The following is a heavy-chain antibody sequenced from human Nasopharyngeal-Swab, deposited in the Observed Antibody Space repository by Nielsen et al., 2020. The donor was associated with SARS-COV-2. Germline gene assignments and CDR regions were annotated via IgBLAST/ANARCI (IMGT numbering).Heavy chain of an antibody. V-gene: IGHV4-59*01. D-gene: IGHD5-18*01. CDR1: GGSTSSYY. J-gene: IGHJ4*02. CDR3: ARDDTAMATGFDY. CDR2: IFHSGST. Sequence: SETLSLTCTVSGGSTSSYYWSWIRQPPGKGLEWIGYIFHSGSTNYNPSLKSRVTISVDTSKNQFSLWLSSVTAADTAVYYCARDDTAMATGFDYWGQGVLVTVSS.